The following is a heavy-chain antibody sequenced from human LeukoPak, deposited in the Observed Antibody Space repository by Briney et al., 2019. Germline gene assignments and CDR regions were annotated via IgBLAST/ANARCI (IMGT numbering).Heavy chain of an antibody. CDR3: ARRSDYGVYGYYFDY. D-gene: IGHD4-17*01. CDR2: IHSGGST. J-gene: IGHJ4*02. CDR1: GFTVSSNY. V-gene: IGHV3-53*01. Sequence: GGSLRLSCAASGFTVSSNYMSWVRQAPGKGLEWVSVIHSGGSTYYADSVKGRFTISRDNSKNTLYLQMNSLRAEDTAVYYCARRSDYGVYGYYFDYWGQGTLVTVSS.